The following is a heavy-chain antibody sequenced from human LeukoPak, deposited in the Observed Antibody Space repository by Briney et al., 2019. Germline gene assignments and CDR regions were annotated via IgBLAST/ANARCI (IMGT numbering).Heavy chain of an antibody. CDR3: AKAPVTTCSGAYCYPFDY. CDR2: ISVSGNT. V-gene: IGHV3-23*01. CDR1: GFTLSSYA. D-gene: IGHD2-21*01. Sequence: GGSLRLSCAASGFTLSSYAMSWVRQAPGKGLEWVSAISVSGNTYHADSVKGRFTISRDSSKNTPYLQMNRLRAEDAAVYYCAKAPVTTCSGAYCYPFDYWGQGTLVTVSS. J-gene: IGHJ4*02.